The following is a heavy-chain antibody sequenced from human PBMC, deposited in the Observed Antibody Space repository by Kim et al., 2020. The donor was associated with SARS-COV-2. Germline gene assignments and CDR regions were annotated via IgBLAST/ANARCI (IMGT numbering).Heavy chain of an antibody. Sequence: GGSLRLSCAASGFTFSSYWMIWLRQAPGKRLVWVSRINGDGSSTTYADSVKGRFTISRDNAKNTLYLQMNSVRAEDTAVYYCARFLTGLAAWDYWGQGTL. CDR2: INGDGSST. J-gene: IGHJ4*02. CDR1: GFTFSSYW. D-gene: IGHD3-9*01. CDR3: ARFLTGLAAWDY. V-gene: IGHV3-74*01.